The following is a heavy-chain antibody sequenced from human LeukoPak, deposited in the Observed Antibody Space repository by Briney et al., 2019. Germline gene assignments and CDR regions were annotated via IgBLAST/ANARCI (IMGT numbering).Heavy chain of an antibody. V-gene: IGHV3-21*01. J-gene: IGHJ4*02. CDR3: ARVGEKAFHLWPEIDY. CDR2: ISTSSSYI. Sequence: GGSLRLSCAASGFTFSSYSMSWVRQAPGKGLEWVSSISTSSSYIYYADSVKGRFTISRDNAKNSLYLQMRSLRAEDTAVYYCARVGEKAFHLWPEIDYWGQGTLVTVS. D-gene: IGHD5-24*01. CDR1: GFTFSSYS.